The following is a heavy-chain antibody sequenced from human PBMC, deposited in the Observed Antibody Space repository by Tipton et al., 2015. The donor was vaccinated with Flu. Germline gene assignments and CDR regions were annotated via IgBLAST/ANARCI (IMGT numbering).Heavy chain of an antibody. CDR1: GYTFTSHG. D-gene: IGHD1-26*01. J-gene: IGHJ3*02. CDR2: ISTYNGGT. CDR3: ARYVGALGTFDI. Sequence: QLVQSGAEVKKPGASVKVSCKASGYTFTSHGSSWVRQAPGQGLEWMGWISTYNGGTYYVQKFQGRVTMTTDTSTSTAYMELRSLRSDDTAVYYCARYVGALGTFDIRGQGTMVTVSS. V-gene: IGHV1-18*01.